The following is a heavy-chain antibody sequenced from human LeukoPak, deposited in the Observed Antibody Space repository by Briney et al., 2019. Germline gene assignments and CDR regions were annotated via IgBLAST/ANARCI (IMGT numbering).Heavy chain of an antibody. CDR1: GFTFSNYD. V-gene: IGHV3-30-3*01. CDR3: ARGIAGGFDY. Sequence: PGGSLRLSCAASGFTFSNYDAHWVRQAPGKGLEWVAGIAYDGSNKNYAGSVKGRFTISRDNSKKTLYLEMNNLRSEDTAMYYCARGIAGGFDYWGQGTLVTVSS. D-gene: IGHD6-13*01. J-gene: IGHJ4*02. CDR2: IAYDGSNK.